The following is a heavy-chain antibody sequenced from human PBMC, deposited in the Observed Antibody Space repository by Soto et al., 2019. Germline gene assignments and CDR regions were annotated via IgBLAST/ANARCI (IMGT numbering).Heavy chain of an antibody. V-gene: IGHV3-49*03. CDR2: ITSKTSGGTT. J-gene: IGHJ6*02. CDR3: SRDLGGRFLVYGLDV. CDR1: RFSFGDYD. Sequence: SLRLCCTSSRFSFGDYDMSWLRQAPGPGLEWVGFITSKTSGGTTEYAASVKGRFTISRDDSKSIAYLQMNSLKTEDTAVYYCSRDLGGRFLVYGLDVWGQGTTVTVSS. D-gene: IGHD3-3*01.